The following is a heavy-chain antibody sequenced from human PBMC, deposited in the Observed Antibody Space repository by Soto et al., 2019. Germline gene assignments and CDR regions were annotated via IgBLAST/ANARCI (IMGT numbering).Heavy chain of an antibody. CDR1: GGAFSGHA. CDR3: ARDVPLNYYDGTFSYYALDV. V-gene: IGHV1-69*13. CDR2: IIPFFKGT. D-gene: IGHD3-16*01. Sequence: ASVKVSCKASGGAFSGHAISWLRQTPGQGLEWMGGIIPFFKGTNYAQKFQGRVTITADDSTSTAYMDLYSLRSEDTAVYYCARDVPLNYYDGTFSYYALDVWGQGTAVTVSS. J-gene: IGHJ6*02.